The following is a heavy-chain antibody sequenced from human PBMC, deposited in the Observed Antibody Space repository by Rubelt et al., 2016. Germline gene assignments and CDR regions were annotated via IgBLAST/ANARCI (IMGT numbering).Heavy chain of an antibody. D-gene: IGHD4-17*01. CDR1: GFTFSSYW. V-gene: IGHV3-7*01. CDR2: IKQDGSEK. CDR3: ATPMVNDYGDPTDAFDI. J-gene: IGHJ3*02. Sequence: GYLRLSCAASGFTFSSYWMSWVRQAPGKGLEWVANIKQDGSEKYYVDSVKGRFTIPRDNAKNSLYLQMNSLRAEDTAVYYCATPMVNDYGDPTDAFDIWGQGTMVTVSS.